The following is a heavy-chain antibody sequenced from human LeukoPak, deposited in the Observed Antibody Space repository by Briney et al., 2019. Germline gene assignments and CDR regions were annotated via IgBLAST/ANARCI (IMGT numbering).Heavy chain of an antibody. CDR1: GGSISSSSYY. D-gene: IGHD3-16*01. Sequence: PSETLSLTCTVSGGSISSSSYYWGWFRQPPGKGLEWIGSIYYSGGTYYNPSLKSRVNISLDTSKNQFSVKLSSVTAADTAVYYCARDRGGSHPLDYWGQGTLVTVSS. J-gene: IGHJ4*02. CDR3: ARDRGGSHPLDY. CDR2: IYYSGGT. V-gene: IGHV4-39*07.